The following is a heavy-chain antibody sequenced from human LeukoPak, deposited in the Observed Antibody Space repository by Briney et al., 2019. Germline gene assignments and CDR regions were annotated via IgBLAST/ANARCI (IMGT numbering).Heavy chain of an antibody. D-gene: IGHD3-10*01. CDR1: GGSISSSSYY. CDR2: IYYSGST. Sequence: PSETLSLTCSVSGGSISSSSYYWGWIRQPPGKGLEWIGSIYYSGSTYYNPSLKSRVTISVDTSKNQFSLKLSSVTAADTAVYYCASVLSYGSGSYSWFDPWSQGTLVTVSS. V-gene: IGHV4-39*01. CDR3: ASVLSYGSGSYSWFDP. J-gene: IGHJ5*02.